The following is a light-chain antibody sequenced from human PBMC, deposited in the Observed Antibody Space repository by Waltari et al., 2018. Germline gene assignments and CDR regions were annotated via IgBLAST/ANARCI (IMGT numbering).Light chain of an antibody. V-gene: IGLV2-8*01. CDR3: SSYAGSNNV. J-gene: IGLJ1*01. Sequence: QSALTQPPSASGSPGQSVTISCTGTSRHVGAYNFVSWYQQHPGKAPKLMIYDVSKRPSGVPDRFSGSKSGNTASLTVSGLQAGDEADYYCSSYAGSNNVFGTGTKVTVL. CDR2: DVS. CDR1: SRHVGAYNF.